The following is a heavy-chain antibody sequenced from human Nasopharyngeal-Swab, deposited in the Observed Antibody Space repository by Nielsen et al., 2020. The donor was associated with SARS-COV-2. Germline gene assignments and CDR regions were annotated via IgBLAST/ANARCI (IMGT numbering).Heavy chain of an antibody. V-gene: IGHV1-69*13. D-gene: IGHD2-15*01. CDR3: ARVGCSGGSCSGDY. J-gene: IGHJ4*02. CDR1: GGTFSSYA. Sequence: SVKVSCKASGGTFSSYAISWVRQAPGQGLEWMGGIIPMFGTANYAQKFQGRVTITADESTSTAYMELSSLRSEDTAVYYCARVGCSGGSCSGDYWGQGTLVTVSS. CDR2: IIPMFGTA.